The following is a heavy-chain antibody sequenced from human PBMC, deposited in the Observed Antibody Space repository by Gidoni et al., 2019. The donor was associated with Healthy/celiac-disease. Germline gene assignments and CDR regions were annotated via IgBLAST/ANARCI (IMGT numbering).Heavy chain of an antibody. J-gene: IGHJ1*01. CDR1: GFTFSSYG. CDR3: AREGSSWYKGYFQH. Sequence: QVQLVESGGGVVQPGRSRRLSCAASGFTFSSYGMHWVRQAPGKGLEWVAVIWYDGSNKYYADSVKGRFTISRDNSKNTLYLQMNSLRAEDTAVYYCAREGSSWYKGYFQHWGQGTLVTVSS. CDR2: IWYDGSNK. V-gene: IGHV3-33*01. D-gene: IGHD6-13*01.